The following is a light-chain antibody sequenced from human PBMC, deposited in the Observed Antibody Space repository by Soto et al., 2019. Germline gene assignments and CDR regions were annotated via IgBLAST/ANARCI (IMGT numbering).Light chain of an antibody. J-gene: IGKJ1*01. CDR1: QNNKNY. V-gene: IGKV4-1*01. CDR2: WAS. Sequence: DIVVTQSPDSLAVSLCERSTINCKSSQNNKNYLAWYQQKAGQPPKLLIDWASTRASGVPDRFSGSGSGTDFTLTISSLQAEDVAVYYCQLYYNSWTFGQGTKVDI. CDR3: QLYYNSWT.